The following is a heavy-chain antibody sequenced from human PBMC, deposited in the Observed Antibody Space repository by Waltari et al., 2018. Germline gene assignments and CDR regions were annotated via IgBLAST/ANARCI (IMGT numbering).Heavy chain of an antibody. D-gene: IGHD5-18*01. Sequence: QVQLVESGGGVVHPGRSLRLSCEASGFTFSYHAMHWVRQPPGKGLEWVVGISFDGGDEYYLDPVRGRFTISRDDSKGTVNLQMNSLRPEDTAVYYCARDGPLQIQSWYSFDYWGQGSLVTVSS. CDR1: GFTFSYHA. V-gene: IGHV3-30-3*01. CDR2: ISFDGGDE. J-gene: IGHJ4*02. CDR3: ARDGPLQIQSWYSFDY.